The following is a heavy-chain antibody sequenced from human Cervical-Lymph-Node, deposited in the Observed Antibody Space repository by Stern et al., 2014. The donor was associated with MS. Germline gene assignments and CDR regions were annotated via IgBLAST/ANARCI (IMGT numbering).Heavy chain of an antibody. CDR3: TRVIRSGHHEY. J-gene: IGHJ4*02. Sequence: EVQLVESGGGLVQPWGSLRLSCAASGFTFSHYSMNWVRQAPGKGLEWVSYISASGDSIYYADSVKGRFTISRDNAKNSLFLQMNSLRAEDTAVYFCTRVIRSGHHEYWGQGTLVTVSS. CDR2: ISASGDSI. V-gene: IGHV3-48*01. CDR1: GFTFSHYS. D-gene: IGHD2-15*01.